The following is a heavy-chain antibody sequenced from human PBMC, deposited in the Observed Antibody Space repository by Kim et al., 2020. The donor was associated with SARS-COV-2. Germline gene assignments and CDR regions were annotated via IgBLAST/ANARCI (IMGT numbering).Heavy chain of an antibody. CDR3: AKSRSISSKVPIDMDV. D-gene: IGHD6-6*01. J-gene: IGHJ6*03. V-gene: IGHV3-30*18. Sequence: GGSLRLSCAASGFTFRNYAMQWVRQAPGKGLEWVAVISYDGSKAYYTDSVRGRFTISRDNSKNTLYLQMDSLRVEDTTVIYCAKSRSISSKVPIDMDVWGKGTTVTVSS. CDR1: GFTFRNYA. CDR2: ISYDGSKA.